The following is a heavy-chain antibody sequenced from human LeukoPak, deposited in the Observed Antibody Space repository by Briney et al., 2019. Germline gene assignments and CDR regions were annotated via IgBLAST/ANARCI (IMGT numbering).Heavy chain of an antibody. D-gene: IGHD3-10*01. CDR2: INPNSGGT. CDR3: ARDWRPYYYGSGSYYNSFDY. Sequence: GASVKVSCKASGYTFTSYGISWVRQAPGQGLEWMGWINPNSGGTNYAQKFQGRVTMTRDTSISTAYMELSRLRSDDTAVYYCARDWRPYYYGSGSYYNSFDYWGQGTLVTVSS. CDR1: GYTFTSYG. V-gene: IGHV1-2*02. J-gene: IGHJ4*02.